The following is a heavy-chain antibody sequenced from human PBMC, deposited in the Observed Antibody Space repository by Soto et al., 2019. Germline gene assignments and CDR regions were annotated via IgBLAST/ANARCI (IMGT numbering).Heavy chain of an antibody. D-gene: IGHD2-15*01. CDR1: GGSISSYY. Sequence: LSLTCTVSGGSISSYYWSWIRQPPGKGLEWIGYIYYSGSTNYNPSLKSRVTISVDTSKNQFSLKLSSVTAADTAVYYCAREAVGCSGGSCPFDYWGQGTLVTVSS. CDR2: IYYSGST. V-gene: IGHV4-59*01. CDR3: AREAVGCSGGSCPFDY. J-gene: IGHJ4*02.